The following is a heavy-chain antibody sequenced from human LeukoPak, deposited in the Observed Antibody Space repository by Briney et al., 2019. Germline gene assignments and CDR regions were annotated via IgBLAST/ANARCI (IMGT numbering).Heavy chain of an antibody. J-gene: IGHJ4*02. CDR3: ARMGGSWATVTMNDY. D-gene: IGHD4-17*01. CDR2: ISSNGGST. V-gene: IGHV3-64*01. Sequence: VGTLRLSCAVSGFTFSSYAMHWVRQAPGKGLEYVSAISSNGGSTYYANSVKGRFTISRDNSKNTLYLQMGSLRAEDMAVYYCARMGGSWATVTMNDYWGQGTLVTVSS. CDR1: GFTFSSYA.